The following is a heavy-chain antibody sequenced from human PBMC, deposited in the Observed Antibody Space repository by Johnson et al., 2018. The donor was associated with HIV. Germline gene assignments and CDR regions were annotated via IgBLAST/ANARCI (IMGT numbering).Heavy chain of an antibody. CDR3: VKDGDWGRGDI. V-gene: IGHV3-23*04. Sequence: VQLVESGGGLVQPGGSLRLSCAASGFTFSSYEMSWVRQAPGKGLEWISGITRSGDWAGYADSVKGRFTVSRDNSKNRLYLQMNSLRGEDTAVYYCVKDGDWGRGDIWGQGTMVTVSS. D-gene: IGHD2-21*01. CDR1: GFTFSSYE. J-gene: IGHJ3*02. CDR2: ITRSGDWA.